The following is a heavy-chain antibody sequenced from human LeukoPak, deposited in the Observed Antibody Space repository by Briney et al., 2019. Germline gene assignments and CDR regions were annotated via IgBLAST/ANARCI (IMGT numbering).Heavy chain of an antibody. Sequence: SETLSLTCTVSGGSISTYYWSWIRQPPGKGLEWIGYISYTVTSNYNPSLKSRVTISVDASKNQFSLKLSSVTAADTAVYYCARVGDWNDLVYWGQGTLVTVSS. J-gene: IGHJ4*02. D-gene: IGHD1-1*01. CDR3: ARVGDWNDLVY. CDR1: GGSISTYY. V-gene: IGHV4-59*12. CDR2: ISYTVTS.